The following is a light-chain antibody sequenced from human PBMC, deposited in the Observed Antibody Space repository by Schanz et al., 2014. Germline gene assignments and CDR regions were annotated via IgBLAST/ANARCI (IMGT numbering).Light chain of an antibody. V-gene: IGKV3-20*01. CDR2: GAS. CDR1: QSISGYD. Sequence: EIVLTQSPGTLSLSPGERATLSCKASQSISGYDLAWYQQKPGQAPTLLIYGASSMATGIPDRFSGSGSGTDFTLTISRLEPEDFATYYCQQYNSYSYTFGQGTKLEIK. CDR3: QQYNSYSYT. J-gene: IGKJ2*01.